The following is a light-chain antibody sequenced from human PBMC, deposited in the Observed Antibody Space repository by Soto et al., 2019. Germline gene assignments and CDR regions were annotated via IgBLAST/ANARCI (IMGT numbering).Light chain of an antibody. CDR1: QDLDRW. Sequence: DIQMTQSPSSLSASVGDRVTIACRASQDLDRWLAWYQQKPGEAPKVLISAASSLQSGLPSRFSGGGSGTDFSLTISSLQPEDFATYYCKQSRSFPLTFGGGTKVDIK. V-gene: IGKV1-12*01. J-gene: IGKJ4*01. CDR2: AAS. CDR3: KQSRSFPLT.